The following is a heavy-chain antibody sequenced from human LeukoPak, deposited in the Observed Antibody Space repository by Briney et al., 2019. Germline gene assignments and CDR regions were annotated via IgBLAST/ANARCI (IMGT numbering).Heavy chain of an antibody. Sequence: PGGSLRLSCAASGFTFSSYVMNWVRQAPGKGLEWVSVISGSGDSTYYAASVKGRFTISRDNSKNTLYLQMSSLRGEDAAVYYCAKELMGFDYWGQGTLVTVSS. J-gene: IGHJ4*02. CDR3: AKELMGFDY. V-gene: IGHV3-23*01. CDR1: GFTFSSYV. D-gene: IGHD2-8*01. CDR2: ISGSGDST.